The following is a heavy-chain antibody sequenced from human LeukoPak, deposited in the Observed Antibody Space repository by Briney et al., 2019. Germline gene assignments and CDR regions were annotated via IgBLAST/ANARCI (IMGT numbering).Heavy chain of an antibody. D-gene: IGHD6-19*01. CDR2: INSDGSST. CDR3: ARDHGSGWYYFDY. J-gene: IGHJ4*02. Sequence: GGSLRLSCAASGFTFSSYWMHWVRQAPGKGLVWVSRINSDGSSTSYADSVKGRFTISRDNAKNTLYLQMNSLRAEDTAVYYCARDHGSGWYYFDYWGQGTLVTVSP. V-gene: IGHV3-74*01. CDR1: GFTFSSYW.